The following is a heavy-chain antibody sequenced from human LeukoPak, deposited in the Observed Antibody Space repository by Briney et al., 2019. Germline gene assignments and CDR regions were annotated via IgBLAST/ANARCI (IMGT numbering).Heavy chain of an antibody. CDR3: ARGDRDGDYVY. Sequence: SETLSLTCTVSGGSISSGTYYWGWIRQPPGKGLDWIGSIYYSGSTYYNTSPTYYNPSLKSRVTISVDTSKKQFSLKLTSVTAADTAVYYCARGDRDGDYVYWGQGTLVTVSS. CDR2: IYYSGSTYYNTSPT. V-gene: IGHV4-39*07. J-gene: IGHJ4*02. D-gene: IGHD4-17*01. CDR1: GGSISSGTYY.